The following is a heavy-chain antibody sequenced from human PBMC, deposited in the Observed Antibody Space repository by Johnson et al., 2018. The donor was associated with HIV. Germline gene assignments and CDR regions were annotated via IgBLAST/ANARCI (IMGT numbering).Heavy chain of an antibody. Sequence: QVQLVESGGGVVQPGGSLRLSCATSGFSFSTYGMHWVRQAPGRGLAWVTFIRNDGNNKYYSDSVKGRFTISRDNSKKTMYLQMNSLRADDTAMYYCAKGFSGWPHDAFDIWGQGTMVTVSS. V-gene: IGHV3-30*02. J-gene: IGHJ3*02. CDR2: IRNDGNNK. CDR1: GFSFSTYG. CDR3: AKGFSGWPHDAFDI. D-gene: IGHD6-19*01.